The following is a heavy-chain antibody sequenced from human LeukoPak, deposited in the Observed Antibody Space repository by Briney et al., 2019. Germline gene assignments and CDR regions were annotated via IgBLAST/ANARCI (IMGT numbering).Heavy chain of an antibody. CDR1: GFTFSSYA. D-gene: IGHD6-19*01. Sequence: GGSLRLSCAAPGFTFSSYAMSWVRQAPGKGLEWVSAISGSGGSTYYADSVKGRFTISRDNSKNTLYLQMNSLRAEDTAVYYCAKVSIAVTTGNPYYYGMDVWGQGTTVTVSS. CDR3: AKVSIAVTTGNPYYYGMDV. V-gene: IGHV3-23*01. J-gene: IGHJ6*02. CDR2: ISGSGGST.